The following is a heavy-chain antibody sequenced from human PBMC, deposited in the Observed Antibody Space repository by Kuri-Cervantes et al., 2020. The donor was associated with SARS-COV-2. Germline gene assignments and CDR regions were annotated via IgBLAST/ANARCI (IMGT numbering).Heavy chain of an antibody. CDR1: GFTFDDYG. D-gene: IGHD1-26*01. J-gene: IGHJ3*02. V-gene: IGHV3-20*04. CDR3: ARGTYSGSYVDAFDI. Sequence: GESLKISCAASGFTFDDYGMSWVRQAPGKGLEWVSGINWDGGSTGYADSVKGRFTISRDNAKNSLYLQMNSLRAEDTAVYYCARGTYSGSYVDAFDIWGQGTMVTVSS. CDR2: INWDGGST.